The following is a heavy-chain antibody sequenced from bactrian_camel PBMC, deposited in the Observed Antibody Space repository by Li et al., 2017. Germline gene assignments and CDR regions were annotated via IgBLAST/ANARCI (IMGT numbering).Heavy chain of an antibody. CDR2: IYTGLGRA. V-gene: IGHV3S60*01. D-gene: IGHD1*01. Sequence: QLVESGGGSVEPGMSLKLTRTGSGLIYDNYWRGWIRQAPGMEREAVAAIYTGLGRAHYADSVLGRFTISKDNARKTVYLQMASLKPEDTAVYYCVPVALEERDGLVSCARWSQGTQVTVS. J-gene: IGHJ4*01. CDR1: GLIYDNYW.